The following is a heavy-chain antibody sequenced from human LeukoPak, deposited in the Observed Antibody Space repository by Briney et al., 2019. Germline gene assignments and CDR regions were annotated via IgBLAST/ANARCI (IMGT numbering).Heavy chain of an antibody. CDR1: GYTFTSYA. CDR2: INAGNGNT. J-gene: IGHJ3*02. CDR3: AKGYYYDSSGYRQANAFDI. D-gene: IGHD3-22*01. V-gene: IGHV1-3*03. Sequence: ASVKVSCKASGYTFTSYAMHWVRQAPGQRLEWMGWINAGNGNTKYSQEFQGRVTITRDTSASTAYMELSSLRSEDMAVYYCAKGYYYDSSGYRQANAFDIWGQGTMVTASS.